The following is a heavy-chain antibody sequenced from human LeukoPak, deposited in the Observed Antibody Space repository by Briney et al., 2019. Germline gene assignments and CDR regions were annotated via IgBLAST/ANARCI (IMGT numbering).Heavy chain of an antibody. J-gene: IGHJ4*02. CDR2: ISWNSGSI. Sequence: PGRSLRLSCAASGFTFSSYAMHWVRQAPGKGLEWVSGISWNSGSIGYADAVKGRFTISRDNAKNSLYLQMNSLRAEDTALYYCAKSRCSGGTCYYFDYWGQGTLVTVSS. D-gene: IGHD2-15*01. CDR1: GFTFSSYA. V-gene: IGHV3-9*01. CDR3: AKSRCSGGTCYYFDY.